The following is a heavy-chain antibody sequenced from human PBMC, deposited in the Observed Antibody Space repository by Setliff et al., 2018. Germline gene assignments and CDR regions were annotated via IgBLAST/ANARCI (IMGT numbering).Heavy chain of an antibody. CDR2: VYYSGYT. J-gene: IGHJ4*02. D-gene: IGHD3-10*01. Sequence: ETLSLTCTVSGGSVSSTSHYWGWIRQPPGKGMEWIGSVYYSGYTYYNPSLQSRVTISVDMSKNQFSMKLTSMTAADTAVYFCARHLLVQGTYHFDYWGQGSPVTVSS. CDR3: ARHLLVQGTYHFDY. CDR1: GGSVSSTSHY. V-gene: IGHV4-39*01.